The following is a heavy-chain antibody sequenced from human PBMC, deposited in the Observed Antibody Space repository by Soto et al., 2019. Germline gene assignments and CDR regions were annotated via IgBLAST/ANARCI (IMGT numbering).Heavy chain of an antibody. D-gene: IGHD3-10*01. Sequence: GGSLRLSCAASGFTFSSYWMSWVRQAPGKGLEWVANIKQDGSEKYYVDSVKGRFTISRDNAKNSLYLQMNSLRAEDTAVYYCARVGRRFGELIALPQPQPILDYYYYYYMDVWGKGTTVNVSS. V-gene: IGHV3-7*01. CDR1: GFTFSSYW. J-gene: IGHJ6*03. CDR2: IKQDGSEK. CDR3: ARVGRRFGELIALPQPQPILDYYYYYYMDV.